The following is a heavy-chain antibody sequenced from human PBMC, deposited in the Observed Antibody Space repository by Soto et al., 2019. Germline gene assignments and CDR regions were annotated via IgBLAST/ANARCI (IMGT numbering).Heavy chain of an antibody. Sequence: WGSLRLSCAASGFIFITYAMHFVRHSPFKGLEWVAVISYDGSNKYYADSVKGRFTISRDNSKNTLYLQMNSLRAEDTAVYYCAKDRVNYAYVSYGMDVWGQGTTVTVSS. D-gene: IGHD4-4*01. CDR1: GFIFITYA. CDR3: AKDRVNYAYVSYGMDV. CDR2: ISYDGSNK. J-gene: IGHJ6*02. V-gene: IGHV3-30*18.